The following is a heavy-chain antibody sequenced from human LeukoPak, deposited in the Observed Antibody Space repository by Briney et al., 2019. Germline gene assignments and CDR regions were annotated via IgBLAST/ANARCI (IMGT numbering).Heavy chain of an antibody. J-gene: IGHJ6*04. D-gene: IGHD6-6*01. Sequence: SETLSLTCAVYGGSFSGYYWSWIRQPPGKGLEWIGEINHSGSTNYNPSLKSRVTISVDTSKNQFSLKLSSVTAADTAVYYCAREYSSSSLVRSQRYLDVWGKGTTVTVSS. CDR3: AREYSSSSLVRSQRYLDV. V-gene: IGHV4-34*01. CDR2: INHSGST. CDR1: GGSFSGYY.